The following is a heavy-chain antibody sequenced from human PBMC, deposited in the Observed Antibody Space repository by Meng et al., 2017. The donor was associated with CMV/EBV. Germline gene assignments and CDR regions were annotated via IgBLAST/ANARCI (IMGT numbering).Heavy chain of an antibody. J-gene: IGHJ4*02. CDR3: ARDLTYSGSSPSY. Sequence: GESLKISCAASGFTFSSYAMHWVRQAPGKGLEWVAVISYDGSNKYYADSVKGRFTVSRDNSKNTLYLQMNSLRAEDTAVYYCARDLTYSGSSPSYGGQGTLVTVSS. V-gene: IGHV3-30*04. CDR1: GFTFSSYA. D-gene: IGHD1-26*01. CDR2: ISYDGSNK.